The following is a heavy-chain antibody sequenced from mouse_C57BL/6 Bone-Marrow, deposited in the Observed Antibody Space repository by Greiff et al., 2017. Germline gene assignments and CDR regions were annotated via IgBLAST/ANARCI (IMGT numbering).Heavy chain of an antibody. Sequence: QVQLQQPGAELVKPGASVKMSCKASGYTFTSYWITWVKQRPGQGLEWIGDIYPGSGSTNYNEKFKSKATLTVDTSSSTAYMQLSRLTSEDSAVYYCANDGYYACSFDYWGQGTTLTVSS. CDR3: ANDGYYACSFDY. CDR1: GYTFTSYW. V-gene: IGHV1-55*01. CDR2: IYPGSGST. D-gene: IGHD2-3*01. J-gene: IGHJ2*01.